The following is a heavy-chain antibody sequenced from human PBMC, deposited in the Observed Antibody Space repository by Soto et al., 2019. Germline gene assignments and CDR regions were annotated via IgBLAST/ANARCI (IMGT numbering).Heavy chain of an antibody. D-gene: IGHD3-16*01. J-gene: IGHJ4*02. V-gene: IGHV4-30-4*01. CDR1: CGSISSGDYY. Sequence: SETLSLTCTVSCGSISSGDYYWSWIRQPPGKGLEWIGYIYYSGSTYYNPSLKSRVTISVDTSKNQFSLKLSSVTAADTAVYYFAREGARTVDYWGQGTLVTVSS. CDR2: IYYSGST. CDR3: AREGARTVDY.